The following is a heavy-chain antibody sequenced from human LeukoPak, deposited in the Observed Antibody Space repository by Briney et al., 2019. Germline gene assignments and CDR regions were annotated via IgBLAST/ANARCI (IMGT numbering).Heavy chain of an antibody. V-gene: IGHV6-1*01. J-gene: IGHJ4*02. CDR2: TYYRSKWNI. CDR3: ARVLHAGRLSRFDY. D-gene: IGHD2-8*01. Sequence: SQTLSLTCAISGDSVTSNDVTWNWLRQSPSSGLEWLGMTYYRSKWNIDYAPSVRGRISVDADTSKNQFSLLLYSVTPEDTAVYYCARVLHAGRLSRFDYWGQGTLVTVSS. CDR1: GDSVTSNDVT.